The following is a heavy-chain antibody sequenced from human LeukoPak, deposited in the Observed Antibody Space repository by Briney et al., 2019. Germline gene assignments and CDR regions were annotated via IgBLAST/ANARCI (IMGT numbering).Heavy chain of an antibody. Sequence: SETLSLTCAVYGGSFSGYYWSWIRQPPGKGLEWIGEINHSGSTNYNPSLKSRVTISVDTSKNQFSLKLSSVTAADTAVYYCARHRKGDILTGYYRAGWFDPWGQGTLVTVSS. CDR1: GGSFSGYY. V-gene: IGHV4-34*01. J-gene: IGHJ5*02. CDR2: INHSGST. D-gene: IGHD3-9*01. CDR3: ARHRKGDILTGYYRAGWFDP.